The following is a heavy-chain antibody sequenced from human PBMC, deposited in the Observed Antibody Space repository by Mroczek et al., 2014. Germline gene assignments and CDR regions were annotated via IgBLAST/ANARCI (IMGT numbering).Heavy chain of an antibody. Sequence: VQLVQSGAEVKKPGSSVKVSCKASGGTFSSYAISWVRQAPGQGLEWMGGIIPIFGTANYAQKFQGRVTITADESTSTAYMELSSLRSEDTAVYYCARDSRPTYYDFWSGYSQEYFQHWGQGTLVTVSS. D-gene: IGHD3-3*01. CDR2: IIPIFGTA. V-gene: IGHV1-69*12. CDR1: GGTFSSYA. CDR3: ARDSRPTYYDFWSGYSQEYFQH. J-gene: IGHJ1*01.